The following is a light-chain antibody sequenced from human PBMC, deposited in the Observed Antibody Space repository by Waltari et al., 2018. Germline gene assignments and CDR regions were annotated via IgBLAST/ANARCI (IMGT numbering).Light chain of an antibody. CDR1: HSVSSY. CDR3: HQRSNWPST. J-gene: IGKJ5*01. Sequence: EIVLTQFPATLSLSPRESATLSCRASHSVSSYLVWYQQKPGQTPRLVIYDAATRAPGIPARFSGSGSGTDFTLTISSLDPEDFAVYYCHQRSNWPSTFGQGTRLEIK. V-gene: IGKV3-11*01. CDR2: DAA.